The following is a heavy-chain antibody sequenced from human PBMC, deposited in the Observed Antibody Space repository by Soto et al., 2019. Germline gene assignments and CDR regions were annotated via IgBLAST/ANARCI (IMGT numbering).Heavy chain of an antibody. CDR3: ARENSRISPRLFQH. J-gene: IGHJ1*01. CDR2: ISPAGTNQ. V-gene: IGHV3-30-3*01. Sequence: PGGSLRLSCVASGFIFSDYAMHWARQAPGKGLEWVALISPAGTNQYYADYAKGRFTISRDNSKNTLYLQMNSLRPEDTGLYYCARENSRISPRLFQHWGHGTLVTVSS. D-gene: IGHD6-6*01. CDR1: GFIFSDYA.